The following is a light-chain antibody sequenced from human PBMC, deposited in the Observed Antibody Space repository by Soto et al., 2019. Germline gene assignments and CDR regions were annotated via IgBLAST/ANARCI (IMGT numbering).Light chain of an antibody. V-gene: IGKV1-5*01. CDR2: DAS. CDR3: QQYNSYSWT. CDR1: QSISSW. Sequence: DIPKTPSPSTLSASVGNKVTITFRASQSISSWLAWYQQKPGKAPKLLIYDASSLESGVPSRFSGSGSGTEFTLTISSLQLDDFATYYCQQYNSYSWTFGQGTKVDIK. J-gene: IGKJ1*01.